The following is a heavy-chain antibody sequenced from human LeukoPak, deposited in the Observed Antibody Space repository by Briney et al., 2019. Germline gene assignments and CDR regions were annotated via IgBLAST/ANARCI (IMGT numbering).Heavy chain of an antibody. CDR3: AREANYDFWSGPTHYFDC. D-gene: IGHD3-3*01. Sequence: GGSLRLSCAASGFTFSSYWMSWVRQAPGKGLEWVANIKQDGSEKYYVDSVKGRVTISRDNAKNSLYLQMNSLRAEDTAVYYRAREANYDFWSGPTHYFDCWGQGTLVTVSS. J-gene: IGHJ4*02. V-gene: IGHV3-7*01. CDR1: GFTFSSYW. CDR2: IKQDGSEK.